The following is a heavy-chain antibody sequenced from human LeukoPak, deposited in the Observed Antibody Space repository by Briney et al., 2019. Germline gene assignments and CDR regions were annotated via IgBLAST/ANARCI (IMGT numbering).Heavy chain of an antibody. V-gene: IGHV1-2*02. D-gene: IGHD3-22*01. CDR2: INPNSGGT. CDR1: GYTFTGYY. Sequence: GASVKVSCKASGYTFTGYYMHWVRQAPGQGLEWMGWINPNSGGTNYAQKFQGRVTMTRDTSISTAYMELRRLRSDDTAVYYCARDPYYYDSSGYYPNFDYWGQGTLVTVSS. J-gene: IGHJ4*02. CDR3: ARDPYYYDSSGYYPNFDY.